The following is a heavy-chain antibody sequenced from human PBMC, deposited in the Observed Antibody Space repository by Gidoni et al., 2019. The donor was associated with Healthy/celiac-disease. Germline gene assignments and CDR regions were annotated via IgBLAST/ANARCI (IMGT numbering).Heavy chain of an antibody. Sequence: QVQLQQWGAGLLKPSATLSLTCAVYGGSFRGYYWSWIRQPPGKGLEWIGEINHSGSTNYNPSLKSRGTISVDTSKNKYSLKLSSVTAADTAVYYCARGSHGVVRRGVVGVYMDVWGKGTTVTVSS. J-gene: IGHJ6*03. CDR3: ARGSHGVVRRGVVGVYMDV. D-gene: IGHD3-3*01. CDR1: GGSFRGYY. V-gene: IGHV4-34*01. CDR2: INHSGST.